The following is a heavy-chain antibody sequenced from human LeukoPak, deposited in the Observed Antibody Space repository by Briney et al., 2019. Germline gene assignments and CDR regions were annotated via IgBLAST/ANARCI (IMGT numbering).Heavy chain of an antibody. J-gene: IGHJ6*03. CDR1: GFTFSSDG. D-gene: IGHD3-10*02. CDR2: ISGSGGST. Sequence: GGSLRLSCAASGFTFSSDGMSWVRQAPGKGLEWVSAISGSGGSTYYADSVKGRFTISRDNAKNSLYLQMNSLRAEDTAVYYCAELGITMIGGVWGKGTTVTISS. CDR3: AELGITMIGGV. V-gene: IGHV3-23*01.